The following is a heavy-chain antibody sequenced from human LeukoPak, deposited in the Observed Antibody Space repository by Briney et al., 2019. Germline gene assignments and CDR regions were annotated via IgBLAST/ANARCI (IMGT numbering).Heavy chain of an antibody. CDR1: GGSINSYY. CDR2: IYYSGST. Sequence: PSETLSLTCTVSGGSINSYYWSWIRQPPGKGLEWIGYIYYSGSTNYNPSLKSRVTISVHTSKNQFSLKLSSVTAAGTAVYYCARLTGYSSESWFDPWGQGTLVTVSS. D-gene: IGHD3-9*01. J-gene: IGHJ5*02. V-gene: IGHV4-59*01. CDR3: ARLTGYSSESWFDP.